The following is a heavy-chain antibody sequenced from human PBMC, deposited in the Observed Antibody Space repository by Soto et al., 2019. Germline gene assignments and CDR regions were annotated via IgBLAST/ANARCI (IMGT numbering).Heavy chain of an antibody. CDR1: GGTFSSYA. Sequence: SVKVSCKASGGTFSSYAISWVRQAPGQGLEWMGGIIPIFGTANYAQKFQGRVTITADESTSTAYMELSSLRSEDTAVYYCASPHYDFGSGNLYYYYGMDVWGPGTTVTVSS. CDR3: ASPHYDFGSGNLYYYYGMDV. J-gene: IGHJ6*02. D-gene: IGHD3-3*01. V-gene: IGHV1-69*13. CDR2: IIPIFGTA.